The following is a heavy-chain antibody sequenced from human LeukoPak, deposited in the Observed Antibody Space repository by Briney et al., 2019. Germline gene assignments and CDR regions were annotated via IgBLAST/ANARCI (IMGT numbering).Heavy chain of an antibody. J-gene: IGHJ6*02. CDR3: AKDQIISGGYCTNGVCPSFGMDV. V-gene: IGHV3-30*18. CDR1: GVTFSSYG. Sequence: PGRSLRLSCAASGVTFSSYGMHWVRQAPGKGLEWVAVISYDGSNKYYADSVKGRFTISRDNSKNTLYLQMNSLRAEDTAVYYCAKDQIISGGYCTNGVCPSFGMDVWGQGTTVTVSS. CDR2: ISYDGSNK. D-gene: IGHD2-8*01.